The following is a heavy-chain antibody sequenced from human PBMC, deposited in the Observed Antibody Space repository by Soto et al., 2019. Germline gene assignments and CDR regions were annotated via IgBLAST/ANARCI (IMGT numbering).Heavy chain of an antibody. CDR1: AFSLSTSGVG. CDR2: IYWDDDK. Sequence: QITLKESGPTLVKPTQTLTLTCTFSAFSLSTSGVGVGWIRQPPGKALEWLTFIYWDDDKRYSPSLKSRLTITKDTSKNQVVLTMTNMDPVDTATYYCARLVADGITYYFDYWCQGTLVTVAS. D-gene: IGHD2-21*01. J-gene: IGHJ4*02. V-gene: IGHV2-5*02. CDR3: ARLVADGITYYFDY.